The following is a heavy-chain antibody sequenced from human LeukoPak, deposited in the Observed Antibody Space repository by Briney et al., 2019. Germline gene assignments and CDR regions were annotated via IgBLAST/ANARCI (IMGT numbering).Heavy chain of an antibody. Sequence: SETLSLTCTVSGGSISSSSYYWGWIRQPPGKGLEWIGSIYYSGSTYYNPSLKSRVTISVDTSKNQFSLKPSSVTAADTAVYYCARGEGVHFDYWGQGTLVTVSS. V-gene: IGHV4-39*01. D-gene: IGHD3-10*01. CDR1: GGSISSSSYY. CDR3: ARGEGVHFDY. J-gene: IGHJ4*02. CDR2: IYYSGST.